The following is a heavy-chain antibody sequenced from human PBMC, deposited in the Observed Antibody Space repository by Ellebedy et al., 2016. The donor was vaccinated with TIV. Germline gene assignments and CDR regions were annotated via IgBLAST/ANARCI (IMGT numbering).Heavy chain of an antibody. V-gene: IGHV3-21*01. D-gene: IGHD2-2*01. CDR1: GFTFSSYS. CDR2: ISSSSSYI. J-gene: IGHJ6*02. CDR3: ARDGCSSTSCYGGYYYYGMDV. Sequence: PGGSLRLSCAASGFTFSSYSMNWVRQAPGKGLEWVSSISSSSSYIYYADSVKGRFTISRDNAKNSLYLQMNSLRAEDTAVYYCARDGCSSTSCYGGYYYYGMDVWGQGTTVTVSS.